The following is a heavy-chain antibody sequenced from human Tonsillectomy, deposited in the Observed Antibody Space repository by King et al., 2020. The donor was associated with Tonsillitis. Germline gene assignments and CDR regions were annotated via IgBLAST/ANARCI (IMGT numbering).Heavy chain of an antibody. Sequence: QLVQSGAEVKKPGSSVKVSCKASGGTFNSYAISWVRQAPGQGLEWMGGIIPIFGTADYAQKFQGRVTITADESTSTVYMELSSLTYEDTAIYYCARAGGRFTVTTSYFQDWGQGTLVTVSS. D-gene: IGHD4-17*01. V-gene: IGHV1-69*01. CDR1: GGTFNSYA. J-gene: IGHJ1*01. CDR2: IIPIFGTA. CDR3: ARAGGRFTVTTSYFQD.